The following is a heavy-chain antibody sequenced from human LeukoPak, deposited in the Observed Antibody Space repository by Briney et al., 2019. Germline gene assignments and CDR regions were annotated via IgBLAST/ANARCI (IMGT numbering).Heavy chain of an antibody. CDR1: GYTFTGYY. D-gene: IGHD3-10*01. J-gene: IGHJ4*02. Sequence: ASVKVSCKASGYTFTGYYMHWVRQAPGQGLERMGWINPNSGGTNYAQKFQGRVTMTRDTSISTAYMELSRLRSDDTAVYYCALPQDFGELSSIPGYWGQGTLVTVSS. V-gene: IGHV1-2*02. CDR3: ALPQDFGELSSIPGY. CDR2: INPNSGGT.